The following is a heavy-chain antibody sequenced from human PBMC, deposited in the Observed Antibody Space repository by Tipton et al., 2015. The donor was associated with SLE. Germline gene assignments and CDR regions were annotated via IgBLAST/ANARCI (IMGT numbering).Heavy chain of an antibody. V-gene: IGHV4-34*01. CDR1: GGSISDYF. CDR3: ARGITVAKPGY. J-gene: IGHJ4*02. CDR2: INHSGST. Sequence: GLVKPSETLSLTCTVSGGSISDYFCSWIRQPPGKGLEWIGEINHSGSTNYNPSLKSRVTISVDTSKNQFSLKLSSVTAADTAVYYCARGITVAKPGYWGQGTLVTVSS. D-gene: IGHD6-19*01.